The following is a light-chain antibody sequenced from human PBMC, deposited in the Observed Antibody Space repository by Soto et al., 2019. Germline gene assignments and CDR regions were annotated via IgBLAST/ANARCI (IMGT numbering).Light chain of an antibody. CDR3: HQYNSYSPR. V-gene: IGKV1-5*01. J-gene: IGKJ1*01. CDR1: QSISSW. CDR2: DAS. Sequence: DIQMTQSPSTLSASVGDRVTITCRASQSISSWLAWYQQKPGKAPKLLIYDASSLESGVPSRFSGSGSGTVFTLSISSLQPDDFATYYCHQYNSYSPRFGQGTKVEI.